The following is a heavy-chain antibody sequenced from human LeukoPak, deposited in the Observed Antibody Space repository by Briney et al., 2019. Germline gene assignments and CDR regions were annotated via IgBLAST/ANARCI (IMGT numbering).Heavy chain of an antibody. D-gene: IGHD3-10*01. J-gene: IGHJ4*02. CDR2: ISNSGNTI. CDR3: ARRSRGTGSWYYFDY. CDR1: GFTFSSYE. V-gene: IGHV3-48*03. Sequence: PRGSLRLXCAASGFTFSSYEMNWVRQAPGKGLEWVSYISNSGNTIYYADSVKGRFTISRDNAKNSLYLQMNSLRAEDTVVYYCARRSRGTGSWYYFDYWGQGTLVTVSS.